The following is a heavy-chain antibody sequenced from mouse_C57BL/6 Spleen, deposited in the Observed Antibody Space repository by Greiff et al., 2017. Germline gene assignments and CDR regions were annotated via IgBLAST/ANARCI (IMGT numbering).Heavy chain of an antibody. CDR1: GYTFTSYW. D-gene: IGHD2-2*01. Sequence: VQLQQSGAELVKPGASVKLSCKASGYTFTSYWMQWVKQRPGQGLEWIGEIDPSDSYTNYNQKFKGKATLTVDTSSSTAYMQLSSLTSEDSAVYYCARRIGYHYFDYWGQGTTLTVSS. V-gene: IGHV1-50*01. J-gene: IGHJ2*01. CDR3: ARRIGYHYFDY. CDR2: IDPSDSYT.